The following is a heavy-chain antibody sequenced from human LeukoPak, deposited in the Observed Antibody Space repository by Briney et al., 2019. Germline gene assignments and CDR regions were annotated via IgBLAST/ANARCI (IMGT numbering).Heavy chain of an antibody. V-gene: IGHV3-23*01. CDR2: LRGDGET. Sequence: GGSLRLSCAASGFVFSSYAMSWVRQTPARGLEWVSSLRGDGETFYADSVKGRFTISRDNSKNTLYLQMNSLRAEDTAVYYCAKNWRLVRDDYFDYWGQGTLVTVSS. CDR3: AKNWRLVRDDYFDY. D-gene: IGHD3-10*01. J-gene: IGHJ4*02. CDR1: GFVFSSYA.